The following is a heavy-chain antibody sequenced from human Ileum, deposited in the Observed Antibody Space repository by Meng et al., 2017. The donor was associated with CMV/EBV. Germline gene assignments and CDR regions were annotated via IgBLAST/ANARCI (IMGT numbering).Heavy chain of an antibody. CDR2: SSHDGNKE. V-gene: IGHV3-30*01. D-gene: IGHD3-16*01. CDR1: RFIVSTYS. CDR3: ARRRRGSLEVPGPFDY. J-gene: IGHJ4*02. Sequence: QVQLEGVGGGMVPPGKSLRLSCVVSRFIVSTYSIHWVRQAPGKGLGWVSASSHDGNKEYYADSVKGRFTISRDNSKSTLYLQMDHLTRDDTGLYYCARRRRGSLEVPGPFDYWGQGTLVNRLL.